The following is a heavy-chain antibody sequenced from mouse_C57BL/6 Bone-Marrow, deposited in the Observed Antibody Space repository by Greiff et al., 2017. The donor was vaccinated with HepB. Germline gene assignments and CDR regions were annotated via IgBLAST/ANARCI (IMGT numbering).Heavy chain of an antibody. Sequence: VQRVESGAELASPGASVTLSCKASGYTFTDHIMNWVKKRPGQGLEWIGRIYPVSGETNYNQKFMGKATFSVDRSSSTVYMVLNSLTSEDPAVYYCATAQATFIDAMDYWGQGTSVTVSS. J-gene: IGHJ4*01. V-gene: IGHV1-11*01. CDR2: IYPVSGET. CDR3: ATAQATFIDAMDY. CDR1: GYTFTDHI. D-gene: IGHD3-2*02.